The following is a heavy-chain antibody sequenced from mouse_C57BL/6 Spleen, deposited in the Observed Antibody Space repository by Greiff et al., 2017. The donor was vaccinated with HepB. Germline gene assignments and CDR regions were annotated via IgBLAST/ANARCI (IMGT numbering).Heavy chain of an antibody. V-gene: IGHV1-82*01. CDR1: GYAFSSSW. Sequence: VQGVESGPELVKPGASVKISCKASGYAFSSSWMNWVKQRPGKGLEWIGRIYPGDGDTNYNGKFKGKATLTADKSSSTAYMQLSSLTSEDSAVYFCARWYYGSSPDLAYWGQGTLVTVSA. CDR2: IYPGDGDT. J-gene: IGHJ3*01. CDR3: ARWYYGSSPDLAY. D-gene: IGHD1-1*01.